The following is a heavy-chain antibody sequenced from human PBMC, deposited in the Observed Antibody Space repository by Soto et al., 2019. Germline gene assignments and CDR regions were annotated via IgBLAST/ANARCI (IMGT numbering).Heavy chain of an antibody. Sequence: PGGSLRLSCAASGFTFSSYSMNWVRQAPGKGLEWVSSISSSSSYIYYADSVKGRFTISRDNAKNSLYLQMNSLRAEDTAVYYCARDRTDLRVDYYYGMDVWGQGTTVTVSS. CDR1: GFTFSSYS. D-gene: IGHD1-1*01. CDR3: ARDRTDLRVDYYYGMDV. V-gene: IGHV3-21*01. J-gene: IGHJ6*02. CDR2: ISSSSSYI.